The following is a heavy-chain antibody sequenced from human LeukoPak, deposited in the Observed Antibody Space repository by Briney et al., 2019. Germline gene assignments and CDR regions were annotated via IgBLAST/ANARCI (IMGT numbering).Heavy chain of an antibody. D-gene: IGHD1-26*01. J-gene: IGHJ4*02. CDR3: ARDGDISGSYLGY. Sequence: HPGGSLRLSCAASGFTVSSYGMHWVRQAPGKGLEWVAVIWYDGSNKYYADSVKGRFTISRDNSKNTLYLQMNSLRAEDTAVYYCARDGDISGSYLGYWGQGTLVTVSS. CDR1: GFTVSSYG. V-gene: IGHV3-33*08. CDR2: IWYDGSNK.